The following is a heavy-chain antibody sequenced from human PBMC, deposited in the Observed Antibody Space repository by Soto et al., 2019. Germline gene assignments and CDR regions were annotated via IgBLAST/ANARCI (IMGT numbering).Heavy chain of an antibody. D-gene: IGHD2-15*01. CDR2: IIPIFGTA. CDR1: GGTFSSYA. J-gene: IGHJ6*02. V-gene: IGHV1-69*06. Sequence: QVQLVQSGAEVKKPGSSVKVSCKASGGTFSSYAISWVRQAPGQGLEWMGGIIPIFGTANYAQKFQGRVTITADKSTSTAYMELCSLRSEDTAVYYCARWVVAATEAPTDYGMDVWGQGTTVTVSS. CDR3: ARWVVAATEAPTDYGMDV.